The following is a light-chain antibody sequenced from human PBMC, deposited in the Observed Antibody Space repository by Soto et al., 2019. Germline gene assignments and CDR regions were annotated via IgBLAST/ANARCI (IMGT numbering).Light chain of an antibody. V-gene: IGKV3D-15*01. Sequence: EIVMTQSPATLSVSPGERATLSCRASQSVSRNLAWYQQKPDQAPRLLIYGASTRATAIPARFSGSGSGTEFTLTISSLNSEDFAVYYCQQYNNWTPWTFGQGTKVDI. J-gene: IGKJ1*01. CDR3: QQYNNWTPWT. CDR1: QSVSRN. CDR2: GAS.